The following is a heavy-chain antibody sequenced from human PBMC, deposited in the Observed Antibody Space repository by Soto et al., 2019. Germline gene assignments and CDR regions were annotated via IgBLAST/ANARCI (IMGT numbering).Heavy chain of an antibody. CDR2: IIPIFGTA. CDR3: ATTVAGTLSVPYYYYGMDV. Sequence: GASVKVSCKASGGTFSSYAISWVRQAPGQGLEWMGGIIPIFGTANYAQKFQGRVTITADESTSTAYTELSSLRSEDTAVYYCATTVAGTLSVPYYYYGMDVWGQGTTVTVSS. J-gene: IGHJ6*02. CDR1: GGTFSSYA. D-gene: IGHD6-19*01. V-gene: IGHV1-69*13.